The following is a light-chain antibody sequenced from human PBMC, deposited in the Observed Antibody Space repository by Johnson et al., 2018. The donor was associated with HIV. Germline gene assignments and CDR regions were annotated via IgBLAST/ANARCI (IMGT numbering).Light chain of an antibody. CDR3: ASWDRILTVGTV. Sequence: QSVLTQPPSVSAAPGQKITVSCSGSSSTIGNNYISWYQLLPGAPPKLLIYENNKRPSGIPDRFSGSKSGTSATLDITGLQTGNEADYYCASWDRILTVGTVFGPGTRVTVL. J-gene: IGLJ1*01. CDR2: ENN. CDR1: SSTIGNNY. V-gene: IGLV1-51*02.